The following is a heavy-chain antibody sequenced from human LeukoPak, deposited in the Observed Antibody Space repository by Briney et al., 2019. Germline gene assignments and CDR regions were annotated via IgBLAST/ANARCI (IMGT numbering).Heavy chain of an antibody. J-gene: IGHJ5*02. D-gene: IGHD4-11*01. CDR1: GFTFSSYG. V-gene: IGHV3-33*06. CDR2: IWYDGSNK. Sequence: GGSLRLSCAASGFTFSSYGMHWVRQAPGKGLEWVAVIWYDGSNKYYADSVKGRFTISRDNSKNTLYLQMNSLRAEDSAVYYCAKRNINSVNWFDPWGQGTLVTVSS. CDR3: AKRNINSVNWFDP.